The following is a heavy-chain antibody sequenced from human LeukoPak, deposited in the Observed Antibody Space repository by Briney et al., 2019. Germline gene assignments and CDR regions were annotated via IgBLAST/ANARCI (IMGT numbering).Heavy chain of an antibody. CDR3: AKDPGSSGYFDY. CDR1: GFNFSGSV. J-gene: IGHJ4*02. D-gene: IGHD6-19*01. V-gene: IGHV3-73*01. CDR2: IRSKTNSYAT. Sequence: GGSLRLSCAASGFNFSGSVMHWVRQASGKGLEWVGRIRSKTNSYATVYAASVKGRFTITRDNSKNTLYLQMNSLRAEDTAVYYCAKDPGSSGYFDYWGQGTLVTVSS.